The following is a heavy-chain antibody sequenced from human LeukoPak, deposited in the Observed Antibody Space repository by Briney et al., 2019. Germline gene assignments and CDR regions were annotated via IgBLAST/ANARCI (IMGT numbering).Heavy chain of an antibody. CDR3: AREFSAWTHEDY. D-gene: IGHD6-19*01. CDR1: GYTFTSNV. CDR2: IIAGNGNT. Sequence: ASVQVSCKASGYTFTSNVLHWVRQAPGQRPEWMGCIIAGNGNTRYSQKFQGRVTFTRDTSATTAYMELSGLTSEDTAIYYCAREFSAWTHEDYWGQGTLVTISS. J-gene: IGHJ4*02. V-gene: IGHV1-3*01.